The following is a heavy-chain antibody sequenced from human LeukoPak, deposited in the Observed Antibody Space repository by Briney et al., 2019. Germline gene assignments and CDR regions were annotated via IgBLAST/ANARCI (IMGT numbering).Heavy chain of an antibody. CDR3: ARSIAAH. CDR2: INHSGST. Sequence: GSLRLSCAASGFTFSSYGMHWVRQPPGKGLEWIGEINHSGSTNYNPSLKSRVTISVDTSKNQFSLKLSSVTAADTAVYYCARSIAAHWGQGTLVTVSS. D-gene: IGHD6-6*01. J-gene: IGHJ4*02. CDR1: GFTFSSYG. V-gene: IGHV4-34*01.